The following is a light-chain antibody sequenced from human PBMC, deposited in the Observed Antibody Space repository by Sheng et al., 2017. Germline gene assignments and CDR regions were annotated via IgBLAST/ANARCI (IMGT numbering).Light chain of an antibody. J-gene: IGKJ1*01. CDR1: QRVSSNY. CDR2: DAS. CDR3: QQYGGSRT. V-gene: IGKV3D-20*01. Sequence: EIVLTQSPATLSLSPGERATLSCGASQRVSSNYLAWYQQKPGQAPRLLIYDASKRATGIPDRFSGSGSGTDFTLTISRLEPEDFAVYYCQQYGGSRTFGQGTKVEI.